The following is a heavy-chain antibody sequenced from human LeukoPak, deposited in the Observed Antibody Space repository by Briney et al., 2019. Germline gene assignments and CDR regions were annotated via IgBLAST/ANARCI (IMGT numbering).Heavy chain of an antibody. CDR1: GFTFSSYA. V-gene: IGHV3-23*01. Sequence: GGSLRLSCAASGFTFSSYAMNWVRQAPGKGLEWVSTFSGSGDTTYYADSVKGRFAISTDNSKNTLYLQMDSLRAEDTAVYYCAKSYSSGWFGPYFDSWGQGSLVTVSS. CDR2: FSGSGDTT. J-gene: IGHJ4*02. D-gene: IGHD6-19*01. CDR3: AKSYSSGWFGPYFDS.